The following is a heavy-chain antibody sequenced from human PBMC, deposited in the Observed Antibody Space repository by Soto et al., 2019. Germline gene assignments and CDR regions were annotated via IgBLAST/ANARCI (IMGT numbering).Heavy chain of an antibody. V-gene: IGHV1-46*01. CDR2: INPRSGRT. Sequence: ASVKVSCKASGYTFTTYSMHWVRQAPGQGLEWMGVINPRSGRTSFAQKFQGRVTMTGDTSTSTVYMELSSLRSEDTAVYYCAMDTNLLDYYFDYWGQGTLVNVS. CDR1: GYTFTTYS. J-gene: IGHJ4*02. D-gene: IGHD3-10*01. CDR3: AMDTNLLDYYFDY.